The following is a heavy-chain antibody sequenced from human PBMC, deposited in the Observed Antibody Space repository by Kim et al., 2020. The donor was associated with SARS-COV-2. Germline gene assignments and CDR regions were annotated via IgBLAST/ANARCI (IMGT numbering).Heavy chain of an antibody. Sequence: GGSLRLSCSASGFTFSSYAMHWVRQAPGKGLEYVSAISSNGGSTYYADSVKGRFTISRDNSKNTLYLQMSSLRAEDTAVYYCVKTGPGYDFWSGYCDYWGQGTLVTVSS. CDR1: GFTFSSYA. J-gene: IGHJ4*02. CDR3: VKTGPGYDFWSGYCDY. V-gene: IGHV3-64D*06. D-gene: IGHD3-3*01. CDR2: ISSNGGST.